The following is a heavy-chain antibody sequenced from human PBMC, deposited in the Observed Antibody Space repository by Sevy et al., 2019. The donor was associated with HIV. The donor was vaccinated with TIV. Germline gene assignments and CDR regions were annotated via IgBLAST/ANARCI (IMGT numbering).Heavy chain of an antibody. J-gene: IGHJ6*02. CDR3: ARDHVKDGDLGDYYYFAMDV. V-gene: IGHV3-11*01. Sequence: GESLRLSCAASGFTFSDYYMSWIRQAPGKGLEWISYISGSAYTIYYADSVKGRFTISRDNAKNSLYLQMNSLRAEDTAVYYCARDHVKDGDLGDYYYFAMDVWGQGTTVTVSS. D-gene: IGHD4-17*01. CDR2: ISGSAYTI. CDR1: GFTFSDYY.